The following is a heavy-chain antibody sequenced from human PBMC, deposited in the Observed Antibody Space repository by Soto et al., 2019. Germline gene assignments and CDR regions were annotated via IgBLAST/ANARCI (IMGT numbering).Heavy chain of an antibody. CDR1: GFAFSSYG. J-gene: IGHJ4*02. V-gene: IGHV3-30*18. CDR3: AKVCGGGSCFDY. Sequence: PGGSLRLSCAASGFAFSSYGMHWVRQAPGKGLEWVAVISYDGSNKYYADSVKGRFTISRDNSKNTLYLQMNSLRAEDTAVYYCAKVCGGGSCFDYWGQGTLVTVSS. D-gene: IGHD2-15*01. CDR2: ISYDGSNK.